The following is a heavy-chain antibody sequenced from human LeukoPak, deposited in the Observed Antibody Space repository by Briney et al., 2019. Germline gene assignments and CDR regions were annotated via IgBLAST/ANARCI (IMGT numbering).Heavy chain of an antibody. Sequence: SGPTLVKPSETLSLTCTVSGGFMSNYYGSWIRQPPGKGLEWIAYIYYTGSTYYNPSLKSRVTMSVDTSKNQFSLSLSSVTAADTAIYYCARHISGAATLGWGQGTLVTVSS. CDR2: IYYTGST. V-gene: IGHV4-59*08. J-gene: IGHJ4*02. CDR3: ARHISGAATLG. D-gene: IGHD3-3*02. CDR1: GGFMSNYY.